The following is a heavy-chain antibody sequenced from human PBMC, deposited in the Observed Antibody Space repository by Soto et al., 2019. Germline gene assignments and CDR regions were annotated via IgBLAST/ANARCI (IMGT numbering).Heavy chain of an antibody. J-gene: IGHJ4*02. CDR1: GFTFSAVY. D-gene: IGHD6-19*01. CDR2: ISSSGTSA. CDR3: ARDRGAVTGQYFDY. Sequence: QVQLEESGGGLVKPGGSLRLSCAASGFTFSAVYMSWIRQAPNKGLEYISYISSSGTSANYADSVKGRFTISRDNAKNSLYRQMNSLRAEATAVYYCARDRGAVTGQYFDYWGQGALVTVSS. V-gene: IGHV3-11*05.